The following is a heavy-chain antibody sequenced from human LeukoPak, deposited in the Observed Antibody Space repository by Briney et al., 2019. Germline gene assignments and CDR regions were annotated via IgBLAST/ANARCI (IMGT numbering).Heavy chain of an antibody. CDR2: IYYSGST. CDR1: GGSISSGGYY. J-gene: IGHJ4*02. CDR3: ARSRGYSSGWNSRYFDY. D-gene: IGHD6-19*01. V-gene: IGHV4-31*03. Sequence: SQTLSLTCTVSGGSISSGGYYWSWIRQHPGKGLEWIGYIYYSGSTYYNPSLKSRVTISVDTSKNQFSLKLSSVTAADTAVYYCARSRGYSSGWNSRYFDYWGQGTLVTVSS.